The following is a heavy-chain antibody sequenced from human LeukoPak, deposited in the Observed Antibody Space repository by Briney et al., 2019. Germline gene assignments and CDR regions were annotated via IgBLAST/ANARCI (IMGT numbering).Heavy chain of an antibody. V-gene: IGHV1-69*05. J-gene: IGHJ4*02. Sequence: SVKVSCKASGGTFSSYAISWVRQAPGQGLEWMGGIIPIFGTANYAQKFQGRVTITTDESTSTAYMELSSLRSEDTAVYYCARNPIFNSAFDYWGQGTLVTVSS. CDR1: GGTFSSYA. CDR2: IIPIFGTA. CDR3: ARNPIFNSAFDY. D-gene: IGHD3-10*01.